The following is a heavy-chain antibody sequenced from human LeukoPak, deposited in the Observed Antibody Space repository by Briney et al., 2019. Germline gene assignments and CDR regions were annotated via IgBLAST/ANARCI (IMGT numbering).Heavy chain of an antibody. D-gene: IGHD7-27*01. CDR2: TSGSADNT. J-gene: IGHJ4*02. Sequence: GGSLRLSCAASGFTFSSYAMNWVRQAPGKGLEWVSGTSGSADNTYYADSVRGRFTIFRDNSKNTVYLQMNSLRAEDAAVYYCAKGNWGDCWGQGTLSSSPQ. CDR3: AKGNWGDC. CDR1: GFTFSSYA. V-gene: IGHV3-23*01.